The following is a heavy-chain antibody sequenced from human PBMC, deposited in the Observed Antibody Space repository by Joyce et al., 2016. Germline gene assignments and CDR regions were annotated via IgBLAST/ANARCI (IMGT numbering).Heavy chain of an antibody. J-gene: IGHJ4*02. CDR3: ARRLTGPFDY. Sequence: EVQLVQSGAEVKKPGESLKISCKGSGYSFTTYWIGWVRQMPGKGLVWMGTIYLGDSNITYSPSFQGQVTISADKSINTAYLQWSSLKASDTAMYYCARRLTGPFDYWGQGTLVTVSS. CDR2: IYLGDSNI. CDR1: GYSFTTYW. D-gene: IGHD3-9*01. V-gene: IGHV5-51*01.